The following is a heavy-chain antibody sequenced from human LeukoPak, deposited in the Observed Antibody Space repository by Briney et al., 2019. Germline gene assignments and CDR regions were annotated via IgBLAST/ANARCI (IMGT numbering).Heavy chain of an antibody. Sequence: ASVKVSCKASGYTFTSYGISWVRQAPGQGLEWMGWISAYNGNTNYAQKLQGRVTMTTDISTSTAYMELRSLRSDDTAVYYCARDYYDSSGYYASYFDYWGQGTLVTASS. CDR3: ARDYYDSSGYYASYFDY. D-gene: IGHD3-22*01. V-gene: IGHV1-18*01. CDR2: ISAYNGNT. J-gene: IGHJ4*02. CDR1: GYTFTSYG.